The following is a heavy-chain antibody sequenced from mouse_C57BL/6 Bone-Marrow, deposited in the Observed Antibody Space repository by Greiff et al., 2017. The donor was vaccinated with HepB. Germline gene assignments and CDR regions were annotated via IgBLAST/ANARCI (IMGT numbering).Heavy chain of an antibody. D-gene: IGHD4-1*01. CDR2: ISYDGSN. CDR1: GYSITSGYY. V-gene: IGHV3-6*01. Sequence: ESGPGLVKPSQSLSLTCSVTGYSITSGYYWNWIRQFPGNKLEWMGYISYDGSNNYNPSLKNRISITRDTSKNQFFLKLNSVTTEDTATYYCARGNWDVGDAMDYWGQGTSVTVSS. CDR3: ARGNWDVGDAMDY. J-gene: IGHJ4*01.